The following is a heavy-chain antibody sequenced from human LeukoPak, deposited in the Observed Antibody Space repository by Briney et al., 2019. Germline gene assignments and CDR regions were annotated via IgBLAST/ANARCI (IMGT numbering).Heavy chain of an antibody. D-gene: IGHD1/OR15-1a*01. CDR3: ARNNWNNGFDI. Sequence: SETLSLTCTVSGVSVSGYYWGWIRQPAGKGLEWIGRIYTSRNINFNPSLKSRVTMSVDTSKNQVSLKLNSVTAADTAVYYCARNNWNNGFDIWGQGTMVTVSS. CDR2: IYTSRNI. CDR1: GVSVSGYY. V-gene: IGHV4-4*07. J-gene: IGHJ3*02.